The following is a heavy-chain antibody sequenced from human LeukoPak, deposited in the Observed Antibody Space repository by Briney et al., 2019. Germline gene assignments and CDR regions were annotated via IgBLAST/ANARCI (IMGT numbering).Heavy chain of an antibody. V-gene: IGHV3-66*02. CDR1: GFTVSSNY. Sequence: GGSLRLSCAASGFTVSSNYMSWVRQAPGKGLEWVSVIYSGGSTYYADSVKGRFTISRDNSKNTLYLQMNSLRAEDTAVYYCARAPYCSSTSYYSNYFDYWGQGTLVTVSS. CDR3: ARAPYCSSTSYYSNYFDY. CDR2: IYSGGST. D-gene: IGHD2-2*01. J-gene: IGHJ4*02.